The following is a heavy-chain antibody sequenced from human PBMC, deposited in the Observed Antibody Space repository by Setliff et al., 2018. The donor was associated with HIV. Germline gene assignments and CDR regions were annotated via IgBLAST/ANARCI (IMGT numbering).Heavy chain of an antibody. Sequence: ASVKVSCKVSGYTLTELSIHWVRLTFGKGLGWMGGFDPEDGEAIYAQKFQGRVTMTEDTSTDTAYMELSSLTSEDTAVYYCATRSRWIQLSFDGIFDYWGQGTPVTVSS. V-gene: IGHV1-24*01. J-gene: IGHJ4*02. CDR2: FDPEDGEA. CDR1: GYTLTELS. D-gene: IGHD5-18*01. CDR3: ATRSRWIQLSFDGIFDY.